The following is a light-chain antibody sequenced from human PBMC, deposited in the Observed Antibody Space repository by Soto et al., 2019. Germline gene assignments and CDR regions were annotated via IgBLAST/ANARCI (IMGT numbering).Light chain of an antibody. J-gene: IGKJ1*01. Sequence: DIVMTQSPASLAVSLGERATINCKSSQSVLYSSNNKNYLAWYQQKPGQPPKLLIYWASTREFGVPDRFSGSGSGTDFTLTISSLQAGDVGVYYCQQDYTSPRTFGHGTKVDIK. V-gene: IGKV4-1*01. CDR2: WAS. CDR3: QQDYTSPRT. CDR1: QSVLYSSNNKNY.